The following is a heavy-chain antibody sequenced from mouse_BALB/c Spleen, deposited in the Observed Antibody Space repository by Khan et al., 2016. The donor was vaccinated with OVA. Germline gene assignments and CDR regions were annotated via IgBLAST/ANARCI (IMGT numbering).Heavy chain of an antibody. CDR1: GFSLNTYG. D-gene: IGHD2-14*01. CDR2: IRSGGTT. CDR3: ARNSYMYDFTY. J-gene: IGHJ3*01. Sequence: QLQLKQSGPGLVQPSQSLSITCTVSGFSLNTYGIHWIRQSQGKGLEWLGVIRSGGTTDYNGAFISRLNITKDNSKSQVFFKMNSLQADDTALYFCARNSYMYDFTYWGQGTLVTVSA. V-gene: IGHV2-2*01.